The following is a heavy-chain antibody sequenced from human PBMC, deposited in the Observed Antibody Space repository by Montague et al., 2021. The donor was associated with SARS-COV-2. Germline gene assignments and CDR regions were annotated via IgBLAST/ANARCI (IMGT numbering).Heavy chain of an antibody. Sequence: SETLSLTCDVSGGAMSSGQWWSWVRQPPGKGLEWIGEIYQTGYTIYNPSLRSRVTISVDKSRNQFSLKMTSMTAADTAVYYCATNYGSGTFPGWFDPWGQGTLVTVSS. CDR2: IYQTGYT. D-gene: IGHD3-10*01. V-gene: IGHV4-4*02. CDR3: ATNYGSGTFPGWFDP. CDR1: GGAMSSGQW. J-gene: IGHJ5*02.